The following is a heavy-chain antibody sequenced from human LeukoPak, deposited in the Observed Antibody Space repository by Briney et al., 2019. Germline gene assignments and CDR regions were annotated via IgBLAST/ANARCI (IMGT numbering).Heavy chain of an antibody. D-gene: IGHD2-2*02. CDR1: GGSFSGYY. CDR2: INHSGST. J-gene: IGHJ5*02. Sequence: SETLSLTCAVYGGSFSGYYWSWIRQPPGKGLEWIGEINHSGSTYYNPSLKSRVTISVDTSKNQFSLKLSSVTAADTAVYYCARAGPAAILNWFDPWGQGTLVTVSS. CDR3: ARAGPAAILNWFDP. V-gene: IGHV4-34*01.